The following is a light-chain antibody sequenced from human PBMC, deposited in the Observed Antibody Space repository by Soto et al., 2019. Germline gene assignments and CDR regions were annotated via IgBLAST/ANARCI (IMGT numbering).Light chain of an antibody. CDR3: CSYAGSYTFP. Sequence: QSVLTQPRSVSGSPGQSVTISCTGTSSDVGGYNYVSWYQQHPGKAPKLMIYDVSKRPSGVPDRFSGSKSGNTASLTISGLQAEDEADYYCCSYAGSYTFPIGGGTKLTVL. J-gene: IGLJ2*01. V-gene: IGLV2-11*01. CDR2: DVS. CDR1: SSDVGGYNY.